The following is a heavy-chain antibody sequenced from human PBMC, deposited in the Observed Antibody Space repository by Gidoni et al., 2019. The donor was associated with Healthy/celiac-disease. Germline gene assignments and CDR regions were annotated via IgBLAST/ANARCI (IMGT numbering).Heavy chain of an antibody. CDR2: ISSSSSTI. CDR1: GFTFSSYS. J-gene: IGHJ6*03. D-gene: IGHD3-10*01. CDR3: ARAKAMVRGVILYYYYYMDV. Sequence: EVQLVESGGGLVQPGGSMRLSCAASGFTFSSYSMNWVRQAPGKGLEWVSYISSSSSTIYYADSVKGRFTISRDNAKNSLYLQMNSLRDEDTAVYYCARAKAMVRGVILYYYYYMDVWGKGTTVTVSS. V-gene: IGHV3-48*02.